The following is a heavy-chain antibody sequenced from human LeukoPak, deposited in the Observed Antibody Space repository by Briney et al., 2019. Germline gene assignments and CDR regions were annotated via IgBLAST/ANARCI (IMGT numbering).Heavy chain of an antibody. V-gene: IGHV3-48*03. CDR2: ISSSGSTI. J-gene: IGHJ4*02. CDR1: GFTFSSYE. D-gene: IGHD6-19*01. CDR3: ARMAVAGRYFDY. Sequence: GGSLRLSCAASGFTFSSYEMNWVRQAPGKGLEWVSYISSSGSTIYYADSVKGRFTISRDNAKNSLYLQMNSLRAEDTAVYYCARMAVAGRYFDYWGQGTLVTVSS.